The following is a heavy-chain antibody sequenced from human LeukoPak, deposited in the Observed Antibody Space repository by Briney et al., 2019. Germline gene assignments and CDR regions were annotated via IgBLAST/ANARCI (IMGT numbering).Heavy chain of an antibody. J-gene: IGHJ6*03. CDR3: ARANGRAYSNSRYYYYYYMDV. CDR2: INPNSGGT. V-gene: IGHV1-2*02. CDR1: GYTFTGYY. D-gene: IGHD4-11*01. Sequence: ASVKVSCKASGYTFTGYYMHWVRQAPGQGLEWMGWINPNSGGTNYAQKFQGRVTMTRDTSISTAYMELRSLRSDDTAVYYCARANGRAYSNSRYYYYYYMDVWGRGTTVTVSS.